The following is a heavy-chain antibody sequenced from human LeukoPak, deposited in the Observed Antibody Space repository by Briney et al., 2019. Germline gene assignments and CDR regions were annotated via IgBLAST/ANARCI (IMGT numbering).Heavy chain of an antibody. CDR3: ARGYCSSTSCYHWFDP. Sequence: ASVKVSCKASGYTFTSYDINWVRQATGQGLEWMGWMNPNSGNTGYAQKFQGRVTMTRNTSISTAYMELSSLRPEDTAVYYCARGYCSSTSCYHWFDPWGQGTLVTDSS. CDR1: GYTFTSYD. J-gene: IGHJ5*02. D-gene: IGHD2-2*01. CDR2: MNPNSGNT. V-gene: IGHV1-8*01.